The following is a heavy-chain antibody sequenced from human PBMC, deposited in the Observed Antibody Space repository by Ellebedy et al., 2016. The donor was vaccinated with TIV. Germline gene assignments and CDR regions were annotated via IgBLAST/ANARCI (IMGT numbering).Heavy chain of an antibody. J-gene: IGHJ4*02. CDR3: ARKPGLWRSIAARGFDD. Sequence: SETLSLTCAVYGGSFSGYYWSWIRQPPGRGLEWIGEINHSGNTNYNPSLKSRVTISVDTSKNHFSLEVTSVTAADTALYYCARKPGLWRSIAARGFDDWGQGTLVTVSS. CDR2: INHSGNT. D-gene: IGHD6-6*01. V-gene: IGHV4-34*01. CDR1: GGSFSGYY.